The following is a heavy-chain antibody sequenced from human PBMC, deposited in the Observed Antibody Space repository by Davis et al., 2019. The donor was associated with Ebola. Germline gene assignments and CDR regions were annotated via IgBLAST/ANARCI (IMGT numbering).Heavy chain of an antibody. J-gene: IGHJ4*02. Sequence: PGGSLRLSCTVSGGSISSSYWSWVRQPAGKGLEWIGRIYTSGSTNYNPSLKSRVTMSVDTSKNQVSLKLSSVTAADTAVYYCARTGSSAYLFDYWGQGTLVTVSS. D-gene: IGHD3-16*01. CDR1: GGSISSSY. V-gene: IGHV4-4*07. CDR3: ARTGSSAYLFDY. CDR2: IYTSGST.